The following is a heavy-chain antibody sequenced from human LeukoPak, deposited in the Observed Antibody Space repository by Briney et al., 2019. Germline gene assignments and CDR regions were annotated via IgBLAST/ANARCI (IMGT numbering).Heavy chain of an antibody. CDR3: VRDARRCDFWSGYYHDY. CDR1: GFTFSSYA. Sequence: PTGRSLRLSCAASGFTFSSYAMHWVRQAPGKGLEWVAVISYDGSNKYYADSVKGRFTISRDNSKNTLYLQMNSLRAEDTAVYYCVRDARRCDFWSGYYHDYWGQGTLVTVSS. D-gene: IGHD3-3*01. J-gene: IGHJ4*02. CDR2: ISYDGSNK. V-gene: IGHV3-30-3*01.